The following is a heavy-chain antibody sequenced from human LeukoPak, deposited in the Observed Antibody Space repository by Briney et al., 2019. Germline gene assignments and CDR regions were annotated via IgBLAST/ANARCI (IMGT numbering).Heavy chain of an antibody. CDR2: IYPGDSDT. J-gene: IGHJ4*02. CDR1: GYRFTNYW. D-gene: IGHD5-12*01. V-gene: IGHV5-51*01. Sequence: GESLQISCKGSGYRFTNYWIGWVRQMPGKGLEWIGIIYPGDSDTRYSPSFQGQVTISADKSISTAYLQWSSLKASHTAMYYCARQFSGFHYYFDYWGQGTLVTVSS. CDR3: ARQFSGFHYYFDY.